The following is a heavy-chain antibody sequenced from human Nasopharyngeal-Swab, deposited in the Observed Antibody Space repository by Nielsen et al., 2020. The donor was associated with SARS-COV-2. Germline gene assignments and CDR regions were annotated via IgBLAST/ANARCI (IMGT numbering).Heavy chain of an antibody. V-gene: IGHV3-48*03. CDR3: ARASTGSLDY. J-gene: IGHJ4*02. CDR1: GFTFSSYE. Sequence: SCAASGFTFSSYEMNWVRQAPGKGLEWVSYISSSGGMIYNAESMKGRFTISRDNAKNSLYLQMNSLRVEDTALYYCARASTGSLDYWGQGTLVTVSS. CDR2: ISSSGGMI. D-gene: IGHD1-26*01.